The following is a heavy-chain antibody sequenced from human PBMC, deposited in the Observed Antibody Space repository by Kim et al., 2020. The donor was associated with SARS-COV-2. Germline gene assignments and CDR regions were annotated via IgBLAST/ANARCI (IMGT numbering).Heavy chain of an antibody. D-gene: IGHD3-10*01. CDR2: LSLDSDRI. J-gene: IGHJ4*02. CDR3: TRDHLPGGADY. V-gene: IGHV3-9*01. Sequence: GGSLRLSCAVSGFKFESYAVHWVRQPPGKGLEWVAGLSLDSDRIGYADSVKGRFTVSRDNAKDSLYLQMDSLRTEDTAFYYCTRDHLPGGADYWGQGTLV. CDR1: GFKFESYA.